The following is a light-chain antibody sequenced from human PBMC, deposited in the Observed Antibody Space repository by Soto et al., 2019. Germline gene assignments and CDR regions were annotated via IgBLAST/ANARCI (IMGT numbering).Light chain of an antibody. CDR2: GAS. Sequence: EIVMTQSPDTLSVSPGERATLSCRASQSVSSNLAWYQQKPGQAPRLLIYGASTRATGIPARFSGSGSGTEFTLTISSLQSEDFAVHYCQQYNNWPPWTSGQGSKVEIK. J-gene: IGKJ1*01. CDR3: QQYNNWPPWT. CDR1: QSVSSN. V-gene: IGKV3-15*01.